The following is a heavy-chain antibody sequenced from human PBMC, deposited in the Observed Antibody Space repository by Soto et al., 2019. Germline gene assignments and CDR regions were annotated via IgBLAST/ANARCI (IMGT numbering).Heavy chain of an antibody. V-gene: IGHV3-23*01. CDR3: AKDLYYYDSSGYYYDAFDI. J-gene: IGHJ3*02. Sequence: GGSLRLSCAASGFTFSSYAMSWVRQAPGKGLEWVSAISGSGGSTYYADSVKGRFTISRDNSKNTLYLQMNSLRAEDTAVYYCAKDLYYYDSSGYYYDAFDIWGQGTMVTVSS. CDR2: ISGSGGST. CDR1: GFTFSSYA. D-gene: IGHD3-22*01.